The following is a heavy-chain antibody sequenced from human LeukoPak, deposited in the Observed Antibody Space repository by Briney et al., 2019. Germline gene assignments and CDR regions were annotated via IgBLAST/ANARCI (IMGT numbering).Heavy chain of an antibody. CDR1: GYTFTGYY. V-gene: IGHV1-2*02. CDR3: AIGSSSIDYFDY. CDR2: INPNSGGT. D-gene: IGHD6-6*01. J-gene: IGHJ4*02. Sequence: ASVKVSCKASGYTFTGYYMHWVRQAPGQGVEWMGWINPNSGGTNYAQKFQGRVTMTRDTSISTAYMELSRLRSDDTAVYYCAIGSSSIDYFDYWGQGTLVTVSS.